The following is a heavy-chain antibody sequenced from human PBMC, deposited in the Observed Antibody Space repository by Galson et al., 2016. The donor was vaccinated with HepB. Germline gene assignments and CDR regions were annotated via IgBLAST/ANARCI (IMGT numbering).Heavy chain of an antibody. CDR1: GFTFTSFA. CDR3: VKDVRWSFQY. V-gene: IGHV3-30*14. J-gene: IGHJ4*02. Sequence: SLRLSCAASGFTFTSFAMHWVRQAPGKGLEWVAVISYDGSNEYYADSVKGRFTISRDNSKNTLYLQMSSLRTEDTAVYYCVKDVRWSFQYWGQGNLVTFSS. CDR2: ISYDGSNE. D-gene: IGHD2-15*01.